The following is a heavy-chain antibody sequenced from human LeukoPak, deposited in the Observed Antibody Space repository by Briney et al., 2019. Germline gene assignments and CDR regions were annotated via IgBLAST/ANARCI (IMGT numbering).Heavy chain of an antibody. D-gene: IGHD4-17*01. CDR1: GGSISSYY. CDR2: IYYSGST. CDR3: ARGDYGDYELGY. J-gene: IGHJ4*02. Sequence: SETLSLTCTVSGGSISSYYWSWIRQPPGKGLEWIGYIYYSGSTNYNPSLKSRVTISVDTSKNQFSLKLSSVTAADTAVYCCARGDYGDYELGYWGQGTLVTVSS. V-gene: IGHV4-59*08.